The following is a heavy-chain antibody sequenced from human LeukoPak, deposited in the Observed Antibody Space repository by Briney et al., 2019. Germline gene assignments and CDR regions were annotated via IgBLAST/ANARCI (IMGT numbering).Heavy chain of an antibody. D-gene: IGHD3-3*01. CDR2: IWYDGSNK. CDR3: ARVPYYDFWSGYSGDYYGMDV. Sequence: GGSLRLSCAASGFTFSSYGMHWVRQAPGKGLEWVAVIWYDGSNKYYADSVKGRFTISRDNSKNTLYLQTNSLRAEDTAVYYCARVPYYDFWSGYSGDYYGMDVWGQGTTVTVSS. V-gene: IGHV3-33*01. J-gene: IGHJ6*02. CDR1: GFTFSSYG.